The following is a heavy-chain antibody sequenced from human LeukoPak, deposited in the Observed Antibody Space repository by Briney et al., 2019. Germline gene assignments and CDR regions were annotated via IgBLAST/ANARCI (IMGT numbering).Heavy chain of an antibody. J-gene: IGHJ4*02. D-gene: IGHD3-22*01. CDR1: GGSISSSSHY. Sequence: SETLSLTCTVSGGSISSSSHYWGWIRQPPGKGLEWIGSIYYSGSTYYNPSLKSRVTISVDTSKNQFSLKLSSVTAADTAVYYCARASIDSSGYYVDYWGQGTLVTVPS. V-gene: IGHV4-39*07. CDR3: ARASIDSSGYYVDY. CDR2: IYYSGST.